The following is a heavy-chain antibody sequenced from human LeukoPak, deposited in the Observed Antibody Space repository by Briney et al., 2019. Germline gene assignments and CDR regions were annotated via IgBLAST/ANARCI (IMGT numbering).Heavy chain of an antibody. CDR1: GGSFSGYY. J-gene: IGHJ4*02. D-gene: IGHD3-10*01. CDR2: INHSGGT. V-gene: IGHV4-34*01. Sequence: SETLSLTCAVYGGSFSGYYWSWIRQPPGKGLEWIGEINHSGGTNYNPSLKSRVTISVDTSKNQFSLKLSSVTAADTAVYYCARAFYGSGSYYLDYWGQGTLVTVSS. CDR3: ARAFYGSGSYYLDY.